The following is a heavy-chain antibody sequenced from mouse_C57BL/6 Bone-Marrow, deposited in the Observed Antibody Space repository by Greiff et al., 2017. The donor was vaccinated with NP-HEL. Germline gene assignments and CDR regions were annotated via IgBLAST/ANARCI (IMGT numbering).Heavy chain of an antibody. CDR1: GFSLTSYG. CDR3: AKNSGDYDVYFDY. V-gene: IGHV2-4*01. J-gene: IGHJ2*01. D-gene: IGHD2-4*01. Sequence: VQLQQSGPGLVQPSQSLSITCTVSGFSLTSYGVHWVRQPPGKGLEWLGVIWSGGSTDYNAAFISRLSISKDNSKSQVFFIMNRLQADNTAIYYGAKNSGDYDVYFDYWGQGTTLTVSS. CDR2: IWSGGST.